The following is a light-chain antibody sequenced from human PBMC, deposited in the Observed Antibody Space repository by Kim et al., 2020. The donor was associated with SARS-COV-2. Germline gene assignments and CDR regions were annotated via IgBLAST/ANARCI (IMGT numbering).Light chain of an antibody. V-gene: IGLV2-14*03. Sequence: GQSITISCTGTSSYVGGYNYVSWYQHHPGKAPKLMIYDVNNRPSGVSNRFSGSKSGNTASLTISGLQAEDEVDYYCSSYTSISTYVFGTGTKVTVL. J-gene: IGLJ1*01. CDR3: SSYTSISTYV. CDR2: DVN. CDR1: SSYVGGYNY.